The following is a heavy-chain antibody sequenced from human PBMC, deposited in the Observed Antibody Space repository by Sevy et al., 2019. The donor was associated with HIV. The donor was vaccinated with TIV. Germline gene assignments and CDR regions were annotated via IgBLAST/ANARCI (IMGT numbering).Heavy chain of an antibody. V-gene: IGHV4-59*01. Sequence: SETLSLTCTVSGDSIIDYYWSWIRQPPGKGLEWIGYIHNRGRYNYNPSLKSRVTISGDVTKNQFSLKLSSVTAADTAGYYCARDTSGYSSGWYPYYHYYGIDVWGQGTTVTVSS. CDR1: GDSIIDYY. J-gene: IGHJ6*02. CDR2: IHNRGRY. CDR3: ARDTSGYSSGWYPYYHYYGIDV. D-gene: IGHD6-19*01.